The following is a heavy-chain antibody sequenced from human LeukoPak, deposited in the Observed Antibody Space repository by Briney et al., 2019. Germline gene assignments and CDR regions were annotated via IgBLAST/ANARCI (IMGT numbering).Heavy chain of an antibody. CDR1: GFTFSSYA. J-gene: IGHJ4*02. V-gene: IGHV3-23*01. Sequence: GGSLRLSCAASGFTFSSYAMSWVPQAPGKGLEWVSAISGSGGSTYYADSVRGRFTISRDDYKDTLYLQMNSLRAEDTAIYYCAKGITWIQLWLADYWGQGTLVTVSS. D-gene: IGHD5-18*01. CDR2: ISGSGGST. CDR3: AKGITWIQLWLADY.